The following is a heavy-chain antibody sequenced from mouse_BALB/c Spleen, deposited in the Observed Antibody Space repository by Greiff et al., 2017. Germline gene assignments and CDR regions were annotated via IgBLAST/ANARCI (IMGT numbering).Heavy chain of an antibody. J-gene: IGHJ4*01. Sequence: EVQGVESGGDLVKPGGSLKLSCAASGFTFSSYGMSWVRQTPDKRLEWVATISSGGSYTYYPDSVKGRFTISRDNAKNTLYLQMSSLKSEDTAMYYCARQGPYYAMDYWGQGTSVTVSS. CDR3: ARQGPYYAMDY. CDR1: GFTFSSYG. CDR2: ISSGGSYT. V-gene: IGHV5-6*01.